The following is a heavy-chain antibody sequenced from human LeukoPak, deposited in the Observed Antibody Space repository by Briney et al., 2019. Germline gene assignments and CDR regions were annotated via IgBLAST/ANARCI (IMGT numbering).Heavy chain of an antibody. D-gene: IGHD3-3*01. CDR3: ARDGGRYYDFWSGYSFDY. CDR1: GYTFTSYG. J-gene: IGHJ4*02. CDR2: ISAYNGNT. Sequence: ASVKVSCKASGYTFTSYGISWVRQAPGQGLEWMGWISAYNGNTNYAQKLQGRVTMTTDTSTRTAYMELRSLRSDDTAVYYCARDGGRYYDFWSGYSFDYWGQGTLVTVSS. V-gene: IGHV1-18*01.